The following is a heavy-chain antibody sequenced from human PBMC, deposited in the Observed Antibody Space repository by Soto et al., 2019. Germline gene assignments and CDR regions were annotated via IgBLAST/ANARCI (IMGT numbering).Heavy chain of an antibody. CDR1: GYTFTSYG. J-gene: IGHJ6*02. D-gene: IGHD3-10*01. CDR3: ARAHYGSGSYYYYYGMDV. CDR2: ISAYNGNT. V-gene: IGHV1-18*01. Sequence: QVQLVQSGAEVKKPGASVKVSCKASGYTFTSYGISWVRQAPGQGLEWMGWISAYNGNTNYAQKLQGRVTMTTDTSTSTAYMELRSLRSDDTAVYYCARAHYGSGSYYYYYGMDVWGQGTTVTVSS.